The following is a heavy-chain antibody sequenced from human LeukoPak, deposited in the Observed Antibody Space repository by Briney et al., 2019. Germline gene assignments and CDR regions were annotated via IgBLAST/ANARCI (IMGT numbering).Heavy chain of an antibody. Sequence: PGGSLRLSCAASGFTFSSYGMNWVRQAPGKGLEWVSYISSGSNTIYYADSVKGRFTISRDNAKNSLYLQMDSLRAEDTVVYYCARGPGITGTIGWGQGTLVTVSS. CDR3: ARGPGITGTIG. D-gene: IGHD1-7*01. V-gene: IGHV3-48*04. CDR1: GFTFSSYG. CDR2: ISSGSNTI. J-gene: IGHJ4*02.